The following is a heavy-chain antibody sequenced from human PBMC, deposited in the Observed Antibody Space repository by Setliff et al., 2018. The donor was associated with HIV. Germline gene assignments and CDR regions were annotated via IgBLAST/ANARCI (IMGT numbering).Heavy chain of an antibody. CDR3: AREGTVDALRY. J-gene: IGHJ4*02. Sequence: KPSETLSLTCAVSGYSISSAYYWGWIRQPPGKGLEWIGSIYHSGSTYYNPSLKSRVTISVDTSKNQFSLKLSSVTAADTAVYYCAREGTVDALRYWGQGTLVTVSS. V-gene: IGHV4-38-2*02. CDR2: IYHSGST. D-gene: IGHD3-16*01. CDR1: GYSISSAYY.